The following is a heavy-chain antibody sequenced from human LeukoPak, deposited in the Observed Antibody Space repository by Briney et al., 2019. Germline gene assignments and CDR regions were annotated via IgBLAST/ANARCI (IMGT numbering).Heavy chain of an antibody. CDR3: ARRRWAYYDFWSGYPYYMDV. Sequence: SETLSLTCTVSGGSISSYYWSWIRQPPGKGLEWIGYIYYSGSTNYNPSLKSRVTLSVDTSKNQFSLKLSSVTAADTAVCYCARRRWAYYDFWSGYPYYMDVWGKGTTVTVSS. D-gene: IGHD3-3*01. V-gene: IGHV4-59*01. CDR2: IYYSGST. J-gene: IGHJ6*03. CDR1: GGSISSYY.